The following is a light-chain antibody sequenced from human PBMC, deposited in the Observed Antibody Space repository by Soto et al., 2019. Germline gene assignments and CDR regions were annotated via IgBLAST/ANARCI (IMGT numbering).Light chain of an antibody. CDR1: QSVSNNY. V-gene: IGKV3-20*01. J-gene: IGKJ1*01. Sequence: EIVMTQSPATLSGSPGGRCTLSFMASQSVSNNYLAWYQQKPGQAPRLLIYGASNRATGIPDRLSGSGSGTDFTLTISRLEPEDFAVYYCQQYGSSGTFGQGTKVDIK. CDR2: GAS. CDR3: QQYGSSGT.